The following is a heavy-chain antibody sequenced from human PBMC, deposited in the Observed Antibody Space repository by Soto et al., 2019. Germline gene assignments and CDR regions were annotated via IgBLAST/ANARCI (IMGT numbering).Heavy chain of an antibody. CDR1: GGTFSSYA. Sequence: SVKVSCKASGGTFSSYAISWVRQAPGQGLEWMGGIIPIFGTANYAQKFQGRVTITADKSTSTAYMELSSLRSEDTAVYYCARDQRGSSWWGNWFDPWGQGTLVTVS. CDR2: IIPIFGTA. V-gene: IGHV1-69*06. CDR3: ARDQRGSSWWGNWFDP. D-gene: IGHD6-13*01. J-gene: IGHJ5*02.